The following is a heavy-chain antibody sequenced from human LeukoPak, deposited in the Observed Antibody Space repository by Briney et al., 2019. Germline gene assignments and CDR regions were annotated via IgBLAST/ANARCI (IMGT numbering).Heavy chain of an antibody. CDR3: ARGGPTVTLFDY. Sequence: SETLSLTCTVSGGSISSYYWSWIRQPPGKGLEWIGYIYYSGSTNYNPSLKSRVTISVDTSKNQFSLKLSSVTAADTAVYYCARGGPTVTLFDYWGQGTLVTVSS. D-gene: IGHD4-11*01. V-gene: IGHV4-59*01. CDR1: GGSISSYY. J-gene: IGHJ4*02. CDR2: IYYSGST.